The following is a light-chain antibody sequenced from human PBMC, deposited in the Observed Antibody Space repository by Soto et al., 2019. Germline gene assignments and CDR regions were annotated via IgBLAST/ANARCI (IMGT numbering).Light chain of an antibody. J-gene: IGKJ1*01. CDR3: QQYGRSPLT. Sequence: VLTPSACTLSLSPAERATLTCMASQSVSNNYLAWYQQKPGQAPRLLIYGASSRATGIPDRFSGSGSGTDFTLTISRLEPEDFAVYYCQQYGRSPLTVGQGTKVDIK. V-gene: IGKV3-20*01. CDR2: GAS. CDR1: QSVSNNY.